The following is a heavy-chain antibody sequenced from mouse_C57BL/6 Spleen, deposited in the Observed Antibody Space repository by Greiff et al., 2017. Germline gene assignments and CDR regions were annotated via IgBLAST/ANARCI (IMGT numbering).Heavy chain of an antibody. CDR2: ISNGGGST. J-gene: IGHJ4*01. V-gene: IGHV5-12*01. D-gene: IGHD6-1*01. CDR3: ARRASQTFYCAMDY. Sequence: EVKVVESGGGLVQPGGSLKLSCAASGFTFSDYYMYWVRQTPEKRLEWVAYISNGGGSTYYHDTVKGRCTITRDNSKNTPYLQMGRLKSENTAMYYCARRASQTFYCAMDYWGQGTSVTVSS. CDR1: GFTFSDYY.